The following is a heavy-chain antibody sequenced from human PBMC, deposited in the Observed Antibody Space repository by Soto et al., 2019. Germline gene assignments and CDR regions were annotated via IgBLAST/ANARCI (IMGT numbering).Heavy chain of an antibody. J-gene: IGHJ4*02. Sequence: EVQLVESGGGLVKPGGSLRLSCAASGFTFSSYSMNWVRQAPGKGLEWVSSISSSSSYIYYADSVKGRFTISRDNAKNSLYLQMNSLRAEDTAVYYCARGHLVTDEPSNDYWGQGTLVTVSS. CDR2: ISSSSSYI. D-gene: IGHD1-26*01. CDR1: GFTFSSYS. CDR3: ARGHLVTDEPSNDY. V-gene: IGHV3-21*01.